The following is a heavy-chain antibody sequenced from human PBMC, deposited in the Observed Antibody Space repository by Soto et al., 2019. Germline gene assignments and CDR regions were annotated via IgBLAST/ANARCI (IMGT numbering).Heavy chain of an antibody. CDR2: IKGDGSEK. D-gene: IGHD1-26*01. V-gene: IGHV3-7*01. CDR1: GFTFSNYW. Sequence: ESGGGLVQPGGSLRLSCAASGFTFSNYWMNWARQIPGEGLEWVAHIKGDGSEKHYVGSEKGRFTVSRDNAKNLLYLQLNSLKVEDTAIYYCARDWDTWGQGTLVTVSS. J-gene: IGHJ5*02. CDR3: ARDWDT.